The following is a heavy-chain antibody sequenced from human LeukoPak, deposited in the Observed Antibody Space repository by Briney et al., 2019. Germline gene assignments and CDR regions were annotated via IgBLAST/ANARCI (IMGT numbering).Heavy chain of an antibody. CDR3: ARAGGYVLYFDS. CDR1: GGSISSYY. D-gene: IGHD5-12*01. Sequence: PSETLSLACTVSGGSISSYYWNWVRQPPGKGLEWIGYISYSGSTNYNPSLKSRVTISVDTSKNQFSLKLTSVTAADTAVYYCARAGGYVLYFDSWGQGTLVTVSS. J-gene: IGHJ4*02. CDR2: ISYSGST. V-gene: IGHV4-59*01.